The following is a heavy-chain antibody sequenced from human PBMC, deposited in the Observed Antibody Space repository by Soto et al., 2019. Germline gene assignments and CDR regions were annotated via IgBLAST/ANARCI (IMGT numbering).Heavy chain of an antibody. Sequence: ASVKVSYKASGYTFTSYAMHWVRQAPGQRLEWMGWINAGNGNTKYSQKFQGTVTITSDTSTSTAYMELSSLRSEDTAVYYCARNHYCSSTSCYYGPYYYGIDVWGQGTTVTVSS. J-gene: IGHJ6*02. CDR1: GYTFTSYA. D-gene: IGHD2-2*01. CDR3: ARNHYCSSTSCYYGPYYYGIDV. V-gene: IGHV1-3*01. CDR2: INAGNGNT.